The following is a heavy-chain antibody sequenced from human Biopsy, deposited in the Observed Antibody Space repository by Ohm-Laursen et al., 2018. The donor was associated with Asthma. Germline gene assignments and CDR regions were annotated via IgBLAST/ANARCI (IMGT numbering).Heavy chain of an antibody. Sequence: SLRLSCAASGTHFGSYNMHWARQAPGKGLEWVAVISYDGFNKDYGDSVKGRFTISRDNSKNTLYLQMNSLRAEDTAVYYCARESSVAGSSDFDYWGQGTLVTVSS. V-gene: IGHV3-30*03. CDR1: GTHFGSYN. J-gene: IGHJ4*02. CDR2: ISYDGFNK. CDR3: ARESSVAGSSDFDY. D-gene: IGHD6-19*01.